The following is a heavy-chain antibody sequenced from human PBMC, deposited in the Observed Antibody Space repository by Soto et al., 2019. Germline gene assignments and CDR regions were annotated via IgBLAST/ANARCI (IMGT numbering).Heavy chain of an antibody. CDR3: AKDQANLAMDV. V-gene: IGHV3-30*18. CDR2: ISYDGSNK. CDR1: GFTFSSYG. Sequence: QVQLVESGGGVVQPGRSLRLSCAASGFTFSSYGMHWVRQAPGKGLEWVAVISYDGSNKYYADSVKGRFTISRDNSKNTLHLQMNSLRAEDTAVYYCAKDQANLAMDVWGKGTTVTVSS. D-gene: IGHD1-26*01. J-gene: IGHJ6*04.